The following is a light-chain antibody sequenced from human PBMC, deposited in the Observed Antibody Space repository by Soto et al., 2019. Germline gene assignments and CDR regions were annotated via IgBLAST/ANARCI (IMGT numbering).Light chain of an antibody. CDR1: SSDVGYYNQ. J-gene: IGLJ1*01. Sequence: QSALTQPASVSGSPGQSITISCTGTSSDVGYYNQVSWYQHHPGNAPQLVIYEVSNRPSGLSNRFSGSKSGNTASLTISGLQAEDEADYYCSSYTRSSTLVFGTGTKLPS. CDR2: EVS. CDR3: SSYTRSSTLV. V-gene: IGLV2-14*01.